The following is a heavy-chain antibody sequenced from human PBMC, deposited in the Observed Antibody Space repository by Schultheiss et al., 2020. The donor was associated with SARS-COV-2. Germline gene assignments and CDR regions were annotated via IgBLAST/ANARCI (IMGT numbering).Heavy chain of an antibody. J-gene: IGHJ4*02. CDR1: GFTVSSNY. CDR3: ARDATLIYSSSWYWVDY. D-gene: IGHD6-13*01. Sequence: GGSLRLSCAASGFTVSSNYMSWVRQAPGKGLEWVSYISSSSSTIYYADSVKGRFTISRDNAKNSLYLQMNSLRDEDTAEYYCARDATLIYSSSWYWVDYWGQGTLVTVSS. V-gene: IGHV3-48*02. CDR2: ISSSSSTI.